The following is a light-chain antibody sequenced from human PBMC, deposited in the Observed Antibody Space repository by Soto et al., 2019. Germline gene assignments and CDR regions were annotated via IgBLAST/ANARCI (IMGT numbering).Light chain of an antibody. CDR3: QQVKGFPLT. CDR1: QGVSSW. CDR2: RAS. Sequence: DIQMTQSPSSVSASVGDRVTITCRASQGVSSWLAWYQQKPGKTPSLLIYRASSLQSGVPTRFSGSGSGTDFALTITNLQPEDSAVYYCQQVKGFPLTFGGGTKVEIK. J-gene: IGKJ4*01. V-gene: IGKV1-12*01.